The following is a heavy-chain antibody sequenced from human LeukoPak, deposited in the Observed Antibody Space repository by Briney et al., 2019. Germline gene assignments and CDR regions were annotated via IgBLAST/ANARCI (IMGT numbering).Heavy chain of an antibody. D-gene: IGHD1-1*01. V-gene: IGHV1-2*02. CDR3: VLAGTTPNWFNP. Sequence: ASVKVSCKAPGYTFTGYYMHWVRQAPGQGLEWMGWINPNSGGTNYAQKFQGRVTMTRDTSISTAYMELSRLRSDDTAVYYCVLAGTTPNWFNPWGQGTLVTVSS. CDR1: GYTFTGYY. CDR2: INPNSGGT. J-gene: IGHJ5*02.